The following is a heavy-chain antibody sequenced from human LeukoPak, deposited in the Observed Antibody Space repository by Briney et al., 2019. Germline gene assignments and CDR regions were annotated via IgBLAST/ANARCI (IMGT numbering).Heavy chain of an antibody. V-gene: IGHV3-23*01. CDR2: ISGTGDNT. CDR3: AQGDDILTGYLSYFDS. J-gene: IGHJ4*02. D-gene: IGHD3-9*01. CDR1: GFTFRTYA. Sequence: GGSLRLSCAASGFTFRTYAMNWVRQAPGKGLEWVSGISGTGDNTYSTDSVKGRFTTSRDNSKNTLYLQINSLRAEDTAVYYCAQGDDILTGYLSYFDSWGQGNLVTVSS.